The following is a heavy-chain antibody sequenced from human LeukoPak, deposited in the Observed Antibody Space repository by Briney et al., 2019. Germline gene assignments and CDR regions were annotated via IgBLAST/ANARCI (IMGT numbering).Heavy chain of an antibody. Sequence: ASVKVSCKASGYTFTSYYMHWVRQAPGQGLEWMGIINPSGGSTSYAQKSQGRVTMTRDTSTSTVYMELSSLRSEDTAVYYCARYGSGSNNYYGMDVWGQGTTVTVSS. CDR1: GYTFTSYY. V-gene: IGHV1-46*01. CDR3: ARYGSGSNNYYGMDV. D-gene: IGHD3-10*01. CDR2: INPSGGST. J-gene: IGHJ6*02.